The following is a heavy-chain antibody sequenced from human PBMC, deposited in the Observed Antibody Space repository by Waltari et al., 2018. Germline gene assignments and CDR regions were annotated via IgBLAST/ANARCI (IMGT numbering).Heavy chain of an antibody. CDR3: ARRSGYYYGSGSIDY. J-gene: IGHJ4*02. Sequence: QVQLQQWGAGMLKPSETLSITCAVYGGSFSGYYWSWFRQPPGKGLEWIGEINHSGSTNYNPSLKSRVTISVDTSKNQFSLKLSSVTAADTAVYYCARRSGYYYGSGSIDYWGQGTLVTVSS. CDR2: INHSGST. V-gene: IGHV4-34*01. D-gene: IGHD3-10*01. CDR1: GGSFSGYY.